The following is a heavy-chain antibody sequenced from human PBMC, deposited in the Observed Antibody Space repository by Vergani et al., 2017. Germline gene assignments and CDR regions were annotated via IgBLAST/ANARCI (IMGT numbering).Heavy chain of an antibody. CDR1: GFTFSNAW. CDR2: IKSKTDGGTT. D-gene: IGHD3-10*01. Sequence: EVQLVESGGGLVKPGGSLRLSCAASGFTFSNAWMSWVRQAPGKGLEWVGRIKSKTDGGTTDYAAPVKGRFTISRDDSKNTLYLQMNSLKTEDTAVYYCARGSYYYGSGSYFQFDYWGQGTLVTVSS. CDR3: ARGSYYYGSGSYFQFDY. J-gene: IGHJ4*02. V-gene: IGHV3-15*01.